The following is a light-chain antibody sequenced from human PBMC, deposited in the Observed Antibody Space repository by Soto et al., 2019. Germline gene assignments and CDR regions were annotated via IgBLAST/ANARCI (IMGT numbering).Light chain of an antibody. CDR2: TS. CDR3: QQSYSTLWT. V-gene: IGKV1-39*01. Sequence: DIQMTQSPSSLSASVGDRVTITCRASQTIGNYLNWYQQKPGEAPKLLIYTSSLQSGVPSRFSGSGSGTDFTLTISSLQPEDFATYYCQQSYSTLWTFGQGTKVEIK. CDR1: QTIGNY. J-gene: IGKJ1*01.